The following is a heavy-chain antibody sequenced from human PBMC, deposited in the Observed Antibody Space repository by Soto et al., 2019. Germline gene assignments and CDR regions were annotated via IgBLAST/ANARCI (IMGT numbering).Heavy chain of an antibody. CDR3: ARDSAVAGRHYYYYYGMDV. V-gene: IGHV5-51*01. J-gene: IGHJ6*02. CDR1: GYSFTSYW. Sequence: GESLKISCKGSGYSFTSYWIGWVRQMPGKGLEWMGIIYPGDSDTRYSPSFQGQVTISADKSISTAYLQWSSLKASDTAMYYCARDSAVAGRHYYYYYGMDVWGQGTTVTVSS. D-gene: IGHD6-19*01. CDR2: IYPGDSDT.